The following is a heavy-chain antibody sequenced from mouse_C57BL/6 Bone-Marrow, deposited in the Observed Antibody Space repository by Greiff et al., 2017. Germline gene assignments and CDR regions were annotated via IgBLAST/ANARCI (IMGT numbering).Heavy chain of an antibody. V-gene: IGHV1-55*01. D-gene: IGHD1-1*01. CDR1: GYTFTSYW. J-gene: IGHJ4*01. CDR2: IYPGSGST. CDR3: ARRGRGVYYGSSYYAMDY. Sequence: QVQLQQPGAELVKPGASVKMSCKASGYTFTSYWITWVKQRPGQGLEWIGDIYPGSGSTNYNEKFKSKATLTVDTSSSTAYMQLSSLTSEDSAVYYCARRGRGVYYGSSYYAMDYWGQGTSVTVSS.